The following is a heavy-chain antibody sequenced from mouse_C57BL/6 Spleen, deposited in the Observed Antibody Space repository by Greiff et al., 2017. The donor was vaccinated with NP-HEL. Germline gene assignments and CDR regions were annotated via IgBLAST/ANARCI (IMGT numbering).Heavy chain of an antibody. CDR3: ARCYGSSFSFDY. Sequence: QVQLKQPGAELVRPGSSVKLSCKASGYTFTSYWMHWVKQRPIQGLEWIGNIDPSDSETHYNQKFKDKATLTVDKSSSTAYMQLSSLTSEDSAVYYCARCYGSSFSFDYWGQGTTLTVSS. CDR2: IDPSDSET. V-gene: IGHV1-52*01. CDR1: GYTFTSYW. D-gene: IGHD1-1*01. J-gene: IGHJ2*01.